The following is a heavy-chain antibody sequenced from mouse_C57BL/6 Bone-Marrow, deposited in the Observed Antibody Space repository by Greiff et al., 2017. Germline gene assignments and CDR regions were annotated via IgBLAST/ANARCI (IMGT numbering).Heavy chain of an antibody. CDR3: ASSYYSNWAMDY. J-gene: IGHJ4*01. Sequence: DVMLVESGGGLVQPGGSLKLSCAASGFTFSDYYMYWVRQTPEKRLEWVAYISNGGGSTYYPDTVKGRFTIPRDNAKNTLYLQMRRLKSEDAAMDYYASSYYSNWAMDYWGQGTSVTVSS. V-gene: IGHV5-12*01. CDR2: ISNGGGST. D-gene: IGHD2-5*01. CDR1: GFTFSDYY.